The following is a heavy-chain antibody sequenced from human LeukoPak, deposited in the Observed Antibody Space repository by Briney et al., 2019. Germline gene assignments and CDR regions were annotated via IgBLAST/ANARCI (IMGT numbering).Heavy chain of an antibody. J-gene: IGHJ1*01. V-gene: IGHV7-4-1*02. CDR3: ARDDARGGGSWYFEYFQH. Sequence: ASVKVSCKASGYTFTSYAMNWARQAPGQGLEWMGWINTNTGNPTYAQGFTGRFVFSLDTSVSTAYLQISSLKAEDTAVYYCARDDARGGGSWYFEYFQHWGQGTLVTVSS. D-gene: IGHD6-13*01. CDR1: GYTFTSYA. CDR2: INTNTGNP.